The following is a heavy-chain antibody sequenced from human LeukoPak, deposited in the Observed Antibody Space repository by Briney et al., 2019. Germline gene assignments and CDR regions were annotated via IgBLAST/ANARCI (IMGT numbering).Heavy chain of an antibody. V-gene: IGHV3-21*01. CDR2: ISSSENSM. D-gene: IGHD3/OR15-3a*01. J-gene: IGHJ4*02. CDR3: AGDPGTGHY. CDR1: GLTFSTYN. Sequence: GGSLRLSCAASGLTFSTYNMNWVRQAPGKGLEWVSSISSSENSMYADSVKGRFTISRDNAKNSLYLQMNSLRAEDTAVYYCAGDPGTGHYWGQGTLVTVSS.